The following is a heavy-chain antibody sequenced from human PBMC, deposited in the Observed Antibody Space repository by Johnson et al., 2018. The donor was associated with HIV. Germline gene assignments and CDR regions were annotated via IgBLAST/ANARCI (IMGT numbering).Heavy chain of an antibody. CDR3: ARDPSLDAFDI. CDR1: GFTFSSYW. V-gene: IGHV3-7*03. CDR2: IKQDGSEK. J-gene: IGHJ3*02. Sequence: VQLVESGGGVVQPGGSLRLSCAASGFTFSSYWMSWVRQAPGKGLEWVANIKQDGSEKYYVDSVKGRFTISRDNVKNSLYLQMNSLRADDTAAYFCARDPSLDAFDIWGQGTMVTVAS.